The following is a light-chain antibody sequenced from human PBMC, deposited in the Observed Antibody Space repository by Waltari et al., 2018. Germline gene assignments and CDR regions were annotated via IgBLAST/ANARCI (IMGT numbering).Light chain of an antibody. V-gene: IGKV4-1*01. Sequence: IVMTQSPDSLPASLGDSATINCKSSQTLLYSSTNKNYLAWYQQKPGQLPKLLIYWASTRESGVPARFSGSGSGADFTLTISSVQAEDVAVYYCQQCYITPCTFGQGSKVGIE. J-gene: IGKJ2*02. CDR1: QTLLYSSTNKNY. CDR3: QQCYITPCT. CDR2: WAS.